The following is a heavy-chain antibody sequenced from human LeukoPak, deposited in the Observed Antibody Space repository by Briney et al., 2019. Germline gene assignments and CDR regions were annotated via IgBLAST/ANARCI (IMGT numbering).Heavy chain of an antibody. CDR3: ATDLYYDFWSGNY. CDR2: IYYSGST. V-gene: IGHV4-59*01. J-gene: IGHJ4*02. CDR1: GGSISSYY. Sequence: SETLSLTCTVSGGSISSYYWSWIRQPPGKGLEWIGYIYYSGSTNYNPSLKSRVTISVDTSKNQFSLKLSSVTAADTTVYYCATDLYYDFWSGNYWGQGTLVTVSS. D-gene: IGHD3-3*01.